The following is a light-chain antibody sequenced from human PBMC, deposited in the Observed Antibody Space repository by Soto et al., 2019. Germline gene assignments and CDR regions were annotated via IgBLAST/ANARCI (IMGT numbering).Light chain of an antibody. V-gene: IGLV1-40*01. Sequence: QSVLTQPPSVSGAAGQRVTISCTGSSSNIGAGYDVYWYQQLPGTAPKLLIYDNSNRPSGVPDRFSGSKSGTSASLAITGLQAEDEAVYYCQSYDSSVSAVFGGGTQLTVL. J-gene: IGLJ7*01. CDR2: DNS. CDR3: QSYDSSVSAV. CDR1: SSNIGAGYD.